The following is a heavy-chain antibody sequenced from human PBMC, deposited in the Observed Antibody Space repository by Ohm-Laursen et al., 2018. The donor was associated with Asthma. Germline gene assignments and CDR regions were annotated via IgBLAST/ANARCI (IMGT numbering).Heavy chain of an antibody. D-gene: IGHD2-15*01. J-gene: IGHJ6*02. V-gene: IGHV1-2*06. CDR3: ARGYCSGGSCYPVNYYYGMDV. CDR2: INPNSGGT. Sequence: ASVKVSCKASGYTFTTYYMHWVRQAPGQGLEWMGRINPNSGGTNYAQKFQGRVTMTRDTSISTAYMELSSLRSEDTAVYYCARGYCSGGSCYPVNYYYGMDVWGQGTTVTVSS. CDR1: GYTFTTYY.